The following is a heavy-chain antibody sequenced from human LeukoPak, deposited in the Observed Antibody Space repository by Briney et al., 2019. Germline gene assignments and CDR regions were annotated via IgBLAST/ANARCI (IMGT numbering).Heavy chain of an antibody. CDR2: ISPSSDST. Sequence: GGSLRLSCAASGFTFSSSAMSWVRQALGKGLEWVSAISPSSDSTSYADSVKGRFTISRDNSKNTVYMQMNSLGAEDTAVYYCAKYGNSGWNDAFDIWGQGTMVTVSS. J-gene: IGHJ3*02. CDR1: GFTFSSSA. D-gene: IGHD6-19*01. CDR3: AKYGNSGWNDAFDI. V-gene: IGHV3-23*01.